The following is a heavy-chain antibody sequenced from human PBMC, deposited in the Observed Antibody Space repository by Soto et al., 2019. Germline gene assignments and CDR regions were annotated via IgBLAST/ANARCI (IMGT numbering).Heavy chain of an antibody. J-gene: IGHJ4*02. D-gene: IGHD2-15*01. CDR3: AKATDIVVVVAAMVY. Sequence: EVLLLESGGGLVQPGGSLRLSCAASGFTFSSYAMSWVRQAPGKGLEWVSAISGSGGSTYYADSVKGRFTISRDNSKNTLYLQMNSLRAEDTAVYYCAKATDIVVVVAAMVYWGQGTLVTVSS. V-gene: IGHV3-23*01. CDR1: GFTFSSYA. CDR2: ISGSGGST.